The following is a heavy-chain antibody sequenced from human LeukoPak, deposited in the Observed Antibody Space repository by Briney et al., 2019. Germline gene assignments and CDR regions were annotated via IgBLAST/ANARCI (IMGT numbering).Heavy chain of an antibody. D-gene: IGHD3-22*01. J-gene: IGHJ4*02. CDR1: GGTFSSYA. CDR2: IIPIFGTA. CDR3: SLVRYVYDSSGYYYPDYFDC. Sequence: SSVKVSCKPSGGTFSSYALSWVQQPPGQGLQWMGGIIPIFGTANYAQKLQARVTITTDESKSTDYIEPSSQRSDGTPVYYCSLVRYVYDSSGYYYPDYFDCWGQGTLVTVSS. V-gene: IGHV1-69*05.